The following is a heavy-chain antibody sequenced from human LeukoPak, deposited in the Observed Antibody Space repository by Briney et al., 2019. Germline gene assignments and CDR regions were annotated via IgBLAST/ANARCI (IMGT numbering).Heavy chain of an antibody. V-gene: IGHV1-69*10. CDR1: GGTLNNYA. Sequence: SVKVSCKASGGTLNNYAFSWVGQARGQGGEGMGGMIALLGITNYAQKFQGTVTITTDEATTTAYMELSIRRSEDTAAYYCARDMGGGYAYFYSMDVWGNGTTVTVSS. CDR2: MIALLGIT. J-gene: IGHJ6*03. D-gene: IGHD3-22*01. CDR3: ARDMGGGYAYFYSMDV.